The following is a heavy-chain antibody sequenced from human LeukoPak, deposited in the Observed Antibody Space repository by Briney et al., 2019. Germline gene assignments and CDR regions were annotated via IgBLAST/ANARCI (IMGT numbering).Heavy chain of an antibody. D-gene: IGHD2-15*01. CDR2: IYYSGST. CDR1: GGSISSYY. V-gene: IGHV4-59*01. CDR3: ARGVCSGGSCYFDY. J-gene: IGHJ4*02. Sequence: SETLSLTCTVSGGSISSYYWSWLREPPGKGLAWIGYIYYSGSTNYNPSLKSRVTISVDTSKNQFSLKLSSVTAADTAVYYCARGVCSGGSCYFDYWGQGTLVTVSS.